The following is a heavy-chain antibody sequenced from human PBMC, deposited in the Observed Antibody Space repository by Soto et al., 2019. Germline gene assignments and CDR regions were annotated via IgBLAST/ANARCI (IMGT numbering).Heavy chain of an antibody. CDR1: GYTFTSYD. J-gene: IGHJ6*02. CDR2: MNPNSGNT. CDR3: ARGAPAYYDFWSGTDYYYGMDV. V-gene: IGHV1-8*01. D-gene: IGHD3-3*01. Sequence: VKVSCKASGYTFTSYDINWVRQATGQGLECMGWMNPNSGNTGYAQKFQGRVTMTRDTSISTAYMELSSLRSEDTAVYYCARGAPAYYDFWSGTDYYYGMDVWGQGTTVTVSS.